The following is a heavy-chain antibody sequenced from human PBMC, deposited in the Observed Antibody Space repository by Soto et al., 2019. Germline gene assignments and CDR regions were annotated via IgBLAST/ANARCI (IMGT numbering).Heavy chain of an antibody. J-gene: IGHJ5*02. CDR1: GFTFSSYA. Sequence: EVQLLESGGDLVQPGGSLRLSCAASGFTFSSYAMSWVRQAPGKGPEWVSSMSGSGDNTYYADSVKGRFIISRDNSKNTLYLQMSGLRVDDTAVYSCAKGRTYNYANYFDPWGQGTLVTVSS. D-gene: IGHD1-1*01. CDR3: AKGRTYNYANYFDP. CDR2: MSGSGDNT. V-gene: IGHV3-23*01.